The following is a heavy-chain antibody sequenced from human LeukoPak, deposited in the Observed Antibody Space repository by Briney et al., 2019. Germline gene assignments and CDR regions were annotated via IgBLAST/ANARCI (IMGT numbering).Heavy chain of an antibody. CDR1: GDSISSYS. J-gene: IGHJ4*02. CDR3: ARQGVDTAMGFDY. Sequence: PSETLSLTCTVSGDSISSYSWSWIRQPPGKGLEWIGYIYYSGSTNYNPSLKSRVTISVDTSKNQFSLKLSSVTAADTAVYYCARQGVDTAMGFDYWGQGTLVTVSS. V-gene: IGHV4-59*08. D-gene: IGHD5-18*01. CDR2: IYYSGST.